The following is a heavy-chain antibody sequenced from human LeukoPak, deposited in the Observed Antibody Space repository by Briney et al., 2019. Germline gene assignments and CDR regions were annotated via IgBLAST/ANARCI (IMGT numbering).Heavy chain of an antibody. D-gene: IGHD6-25*01. CDR2: VYHGGTT. CDR1: GGSISSRDYS. CDR3: ARSPRGNYFDS. V-gene: IGHV4-30-2*01. Sequence: SETLSLTCAVSGGSISSRDYSWNWLRQPPGKGLEWIGSVYHGGTTYYNPSLKSPVSISEDRSNNQFFLKLSTVTAADTAMYFCARSPRGNYFDSWGEGTLVTVSS. J-gene: IGHJ4*02.